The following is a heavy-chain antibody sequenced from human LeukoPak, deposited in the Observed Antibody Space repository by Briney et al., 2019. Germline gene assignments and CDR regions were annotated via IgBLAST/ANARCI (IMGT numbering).Heavy chain of an antibody. CDR1: GFTFSNYA. CDR2: ISGIGGST. J-gene: IGHJ4*02. V-gene: IGHV3-23*01. CDR3: AKGKDGSGSSVWHH. D-gene: IGHD3-10*01. Sequence: GGSLGLSCAASGFTFSNYAMSWVRQAPGKGLEWVSGISGIGGSTYYADSVEGRFTISRDNSKNTLYLQMNSPRAEDTAVYYCAKGKDGSGSSVWHHWGQGTLVIVSS.